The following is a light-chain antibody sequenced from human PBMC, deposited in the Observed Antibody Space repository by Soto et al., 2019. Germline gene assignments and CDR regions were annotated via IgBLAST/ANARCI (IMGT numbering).Light chain of an antibody. V-gene: IGKV1-17*01. Sequence: DIQMTPPSSSLSASVVDRVTITCRPSQTISNYLNWYQQKPGKAPKRLIHAASSLQSGVPSRFSGGGSGTEFTLTISSLQPEDFATYYCLQHNSYPLSFGGGTKVDIK. J-gene: IGKJ4*01. CDR2: AAS. CDR1: QTISNY. CDR3: LQHNSYPLS.